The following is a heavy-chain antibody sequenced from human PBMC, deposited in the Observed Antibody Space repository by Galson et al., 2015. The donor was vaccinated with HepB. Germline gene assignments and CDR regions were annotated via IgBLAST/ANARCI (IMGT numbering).Heavy chain of an antibody. CDR1: GYIFIDFY. J-gene: IGHJ4*02. CDR3: ARTPDPSAVRYLEWLASAYFDS. D-gene: IGHD3-3*01. Sequence: SVKVSCKASGYIFIDFYLHWVRQAPGQGPEWMGWINPNSGGTKYAQKFQGRVTMTRNTSINTVYMELSRLTFDDTAVFYCARTPDPSAVRYLEWLASAYFDSWGQGILVVVSS. V-gene: IGHV1-2*02. CDR2: INPNSGGT.